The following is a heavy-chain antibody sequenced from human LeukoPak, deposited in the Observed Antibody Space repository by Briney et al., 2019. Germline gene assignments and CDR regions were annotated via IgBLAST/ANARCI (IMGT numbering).Heavy chain of an antibody. J-gene: IGHJ6*03. Sequence: SETLSLTCAVYGGSFSGYYLSWIRQPPGKGLEWIGEINHSGSTNYNPSLKSRVTISVDTSKNQFSLKLSSVTAADTAVYYCASNPPPRAWIRGLRPYYMDVWGKGTTVTVSS. CDR2: INHSGST. CDR1: GGSFSGYY. V-gene: IGHV4-34*01. CDR3: ASNPPPRAWIRGLRPYYMDV. D-gene: IGHD4-17*01.